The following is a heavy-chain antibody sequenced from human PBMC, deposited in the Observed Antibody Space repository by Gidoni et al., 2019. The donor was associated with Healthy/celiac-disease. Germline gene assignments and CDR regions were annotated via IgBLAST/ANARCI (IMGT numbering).Heavy chain of an antibody. CDR3: ARGGEFGITGNWFDP. CDR1: GGSIRSSSYY. V-gene: IGHV4-39*01. D-gene: IGHD1-20*01. Sequence: QLQLQESGPGLVKPSETLSLTCTVSGGSIRSSSYYWGWIRQPPGKGLEWIGSIYYSGSTYYNPSLKSRVTISVDTSKNQFSLKLSSVTAADTAVYYCARGGEFGITGNWFDPWGQGTLVTVSS. CDR2: IYYSGST. J-gene: IGHJ5*02.